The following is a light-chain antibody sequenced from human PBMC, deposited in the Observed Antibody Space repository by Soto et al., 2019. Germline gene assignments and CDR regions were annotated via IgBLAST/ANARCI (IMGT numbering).Light chain of an antibody. V-gene: IGKV1-39*01. J-gene: IGKJ1*01. Sequence: DIQMTQSPSSLSAPVADRVPITCRASPSISRSLYWYQQKPGKAPKLLIYAASSLESGVTSRFSVSGSWTGFTLTISSLEPEDFASYYCQQSYSTPWTFGQGTKVEIK. CDR1: PSISRS. CDR3: QQSYSTPWT. CDR2: AAS.